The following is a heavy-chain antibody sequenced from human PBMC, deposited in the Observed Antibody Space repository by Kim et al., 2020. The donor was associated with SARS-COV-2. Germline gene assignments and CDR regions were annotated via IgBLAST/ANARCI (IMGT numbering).Heavy chain of an antibody. CDR2: IGVNAGTT. D-gene: IGHD2-2*02. CDR1: GLTFNNNA. Sequence: GGSLRLSCVDSGLTFNNNAMSWVRQAPGKGLEWVSAIGVNAGTTFYAESVKGRFTISRDNSKNTLYLQMNSLRLEDTAVYYCTNVYTTRGLEGPEDYYYHGRAVGGQGTTVTVSS. CDR3: TNVYTTRGLEGPEDYYYHGRAV. J-gene: IGHJ6*02. V-gene: IGHV3-23*01.